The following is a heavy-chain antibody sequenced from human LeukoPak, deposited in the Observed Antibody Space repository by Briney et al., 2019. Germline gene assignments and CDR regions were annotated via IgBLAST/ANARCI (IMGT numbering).Heavy chain of an antibody. CDR2: ISGRGGST. CDR1: GFTFSSYS. V-gene: IGHV3-23*01. Sequence: PGGSLRLSCAAAGFTFSSYSMNWVRQAPGKGVEWVSVISGRGGSTYYADSGKGRFTIARDKYKNTLYVQMNSLRAEDAAVYYCAKDHCGSTSCSGYFDYWGQGTLVTVSS. J-gene: IGHJ4*02. D-gene: IGHD2-2*01. CDR3: AKDHCGSTSCSGYFDY.